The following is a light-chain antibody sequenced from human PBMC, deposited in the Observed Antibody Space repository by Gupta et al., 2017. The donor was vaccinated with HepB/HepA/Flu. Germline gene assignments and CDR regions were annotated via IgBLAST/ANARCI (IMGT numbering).Light chain of an antibody. CDR1: QGIGND. CDR3: RQDYNYPLT. V-gene: IGKV1-6*01. CDR2: VAS. Sequence: AIQMTQSPSSLSASVGDRVTITCRASQGIGNDLGWFQQKPGKAPKLLIYVASSLESGVPSRFSGSGSGTDFTLTISSLQPEDFATYYCRQDYNYPLTFGQGTKVEIK. J-gene: IGKJ1*01.